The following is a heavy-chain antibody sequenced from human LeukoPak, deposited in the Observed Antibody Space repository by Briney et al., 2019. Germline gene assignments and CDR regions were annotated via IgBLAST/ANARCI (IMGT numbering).Heavy chain of an antibody. CDR1: GGSISSYY. V-gene: IGHV4-59*12. J-gene: IGHJ4*02. Sequence: SETLSLTCTVSGGSISSYYWSWIRQPPGKGLEWIGYIYYSGSTNYNPSLKSRVTISVDTSKNQFSLRVNSVTAADTAVYYCARELRFVNAAMVSGGFWGQGALVTVSS. CDR3: ARELRFVNAAMVSGGF. D-gene: IGHD5-18*01. CDR2: IYYSGST.